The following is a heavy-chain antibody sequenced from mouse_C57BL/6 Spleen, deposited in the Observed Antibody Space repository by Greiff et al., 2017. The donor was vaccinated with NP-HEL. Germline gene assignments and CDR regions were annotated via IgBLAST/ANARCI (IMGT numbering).Heavy chain of an antibody. CDR3: AGGVLAWYLDV. V-gene: IGHV1-82*01. CDR1: GYAFSSSW. CDR2: IYPGDGDT. D-gene: IGHD2-14*01. Sequence: VQLQQSGPELVKPGASVKISCKASGYAFSSSWMNWVKQRPGKGLEWIGRIYPGDGDTNYNGKFKGKATLTADKSSSTAYMQLSSLTSEDSAVYFCAGGVLAWYLDVWGTGTTVTVSS. J-gene: IGHJ1*03.